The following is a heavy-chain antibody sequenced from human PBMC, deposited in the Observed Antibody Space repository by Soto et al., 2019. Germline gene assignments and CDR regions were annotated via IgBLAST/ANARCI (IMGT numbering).Heavy chain of an antibody. CDR2: IYYSGST. CDR1: GGSRVGYD. Sequence: SVTLCLTWTVVGGSRVGYDGSWIRQHPGKGLEWIGYIYYSGSTNYNQSLKGRVTMSVDTSKTQISLNLRSVVAADTGVYYCARRSAGSFDYWGPGTLVTSPQ. J-gene: IGHJ4*02. V-gene: IGHV4-59*01. CDR3: ARRSAGSFDY.